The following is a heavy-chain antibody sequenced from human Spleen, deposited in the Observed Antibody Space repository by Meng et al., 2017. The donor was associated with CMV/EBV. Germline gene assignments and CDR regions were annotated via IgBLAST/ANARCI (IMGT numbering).Heavy chain of an antibody. CDR1: GFTFSSYG. V-gene: IGHV3-30*02. D-gene: IGHD3-10*01. Sequence: GGSLRLSCVASGFTFSSYGMHWVRQAPGKGLEWMTFIRFGGDNKYYEDSVKGRFTISRDNSRNTLYLQMNSLRPEDTAVYYCAREPEKFRELFYFDLWGQGALVTVSS. CDR2: IRFGGDNK. CDR3: AREPEKFRELFYFDL. J-gene: IGHJ5*02.